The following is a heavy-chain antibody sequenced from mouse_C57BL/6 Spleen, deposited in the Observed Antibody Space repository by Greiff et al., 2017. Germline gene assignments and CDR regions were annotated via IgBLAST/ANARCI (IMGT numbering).Heavy chain of an antibody. Sequence: QVQLKQPGAELVKPGASVKLSCKASGYTFTSYWMQWVKQRPGQGLEWIGEIDPSDSYTNYNQKFKGKATLTVDTSSSTAYMQLSRLTSEDSAVYYCARSGYYGSSYGFAYWGQGTLVTVSA. D-gene: IGHD1-1*01. CDR1: GYTFTSYW. V-gene: IGHV1-50*01. CDR3: ARSGYYGSSYGFAY. CDR2: IDPSDSYT. J-gene: IGHJ3*01.